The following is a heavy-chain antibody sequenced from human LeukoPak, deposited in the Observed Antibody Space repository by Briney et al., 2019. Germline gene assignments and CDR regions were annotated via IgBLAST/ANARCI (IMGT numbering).Heavy chain of an antibody. CDR1: GYTFTTYA. V-gene: IGHV1-3*01. CDR3: ARDALYGWYFDL. Sequence: GTSVKVSCKASGYTFTTYAMHWVRQAPGQRLEWLGWINAGNGNTKYSQKFQGRVTITRDTSASTTYMELSSLRSEDTAVYYCARDALYGWYFDLWGRGTLVTVSS. D-gene: IGHD4-17*01. J-gene: IGHJ2*01. CDR2: INAGNGNT.